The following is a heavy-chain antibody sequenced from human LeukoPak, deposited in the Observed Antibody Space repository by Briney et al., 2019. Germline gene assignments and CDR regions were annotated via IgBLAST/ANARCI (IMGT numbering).Heavy chain of an antibody. CDR1: GFTVSSNY. V-gene: IGHV3-53*01. D-gene: IGHD1-26*01. J-gene: IGHJ4*02. CDR3: AGRGGFSSGSYNY. Sequence: GGSLRLSCAASGFTVSSNYMSWARQAPGKGLEWVSVIYSGGSTYYADSVKGRFTISRDNSKNTLYLQMNSLRAEDTAVYYCAGRGGFSSGSYNYWGQGTLVTVSS. CDR2: IYSGGST.